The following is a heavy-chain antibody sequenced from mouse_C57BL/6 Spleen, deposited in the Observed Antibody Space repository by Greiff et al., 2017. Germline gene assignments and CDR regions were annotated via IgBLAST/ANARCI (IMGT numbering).Heavy chain of an antibody. CDR3: ARDGYDPCDY. V-gene: IGHV14-2*01. CDR1: GYNFTDYY. D-gene: IGHD2-2*01. J-gene: IGHJ2*01. CDR2: IDPVDGET. Sequence: EVKLQESGAELVKPGASVKLSCTASGYNFTDYYMHWVKQRTEQGLEWIGRIDPVDGETKYAQKFQGKATITADNSSNTAYLQHSSLTSEDAAVNYCARDGYDPCDYWGQGTTLTVSS.